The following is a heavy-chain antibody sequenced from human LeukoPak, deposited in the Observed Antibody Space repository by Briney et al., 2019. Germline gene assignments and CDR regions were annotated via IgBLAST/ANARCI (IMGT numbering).Heavy chain of an antibody. D-gene: IGHD2-2*01. Sequence: SETLSLTCAVYGGSFSGYYWSWIRQPPGKGLEWIGEINHSGSTNYNPSLKSRVTISVGTSKNQFSLKLSSVTAADTAVYYCARQYCSSTSCYFDYWGQGTLVTVSS. CDR3: ARQYCSSTSCYFDY. J-gene: IGHJ4*02. CDR1: GGSFSGYY. CDR2: INHSGST. V-gene: IGHV4-34*01.